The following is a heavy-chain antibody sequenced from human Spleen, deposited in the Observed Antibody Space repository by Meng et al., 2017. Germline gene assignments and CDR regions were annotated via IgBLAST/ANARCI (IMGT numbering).Heavy chain of an antibody. Sequence: QVQLHESGPGLVKPSQTLSLTCTVSGGSINSGDYYWSWIRQHPGKGLEWIGYIYYSGSTYYNPSLKSLDTISVDPSKNQFSLMVSSVTAADTAVYYCASSGWYRGPNYFDYWGQGTLVTVSS. J-gene: IGHJ4*01. D-gene: IGHD6-19*01. CDR1: GGSINSGDYY. V-gene: IGHV4-31*01. CDR2: IYYSGST. CDR3: ASSGWYRGPNYFDY.